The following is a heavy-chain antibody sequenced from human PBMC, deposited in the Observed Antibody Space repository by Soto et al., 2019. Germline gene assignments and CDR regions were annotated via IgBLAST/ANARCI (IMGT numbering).Heavy chain of an antibody. V-gene: IGHV1-69*01. CDR2: IIPILDTT. CDR3: ASGGTTVNRRFDF. J-gene: IGHJ4*02. CDR1: GYNFTDYD. Sequence: QVQLVQSGAEVKKPGASVKISCKAAGYNFTDYDMHWVRQAPGQGLEWMGGIIPILDTTDYAQKFQGRVTFTADESTSTVYMELSSLTSEDTAVYYCASGGTTVNRRFDFWGQGTLVTVSS. D-gene: IGHD4-4*01.